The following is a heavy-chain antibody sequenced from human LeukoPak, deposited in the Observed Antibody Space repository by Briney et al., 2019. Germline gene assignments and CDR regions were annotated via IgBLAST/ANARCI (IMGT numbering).Heavy chain of an antibody. J-gene: IGHJ5*02. CDR2: ISNSDANT. D-gene: IGHD1-1*01. CDR1: GFTFTTYW. Sequence: GGSLRLSCAASGFTFTTYWMTWVRQAPGKGLEWVSTISNSDANTYYADSVKGRFTISRDNSKNTLYLQMNSLTVEDMAIYYCAKATGNLGTWGQGTLVTVSS. CDR3: AKATGNLGT. V-gene: IGHV3-23*01.